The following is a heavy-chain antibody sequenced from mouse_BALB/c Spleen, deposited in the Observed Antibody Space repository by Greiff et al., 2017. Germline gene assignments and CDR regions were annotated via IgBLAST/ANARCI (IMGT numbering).Heavy chain of an antibody. V-gene: IGHV5-6*01. CDR1: GFTFSSYG. Sequence: VQLKESGGDLVKPGGSLKLSCAASGFTFSSYGMSWVRQTPDKRLEWVATISSGGSYTYYPDSVKGRFTISRDNAKNTLYLQMSSLKSEDTAMYYCARLYYGYFDYWGQGTTLTVSS. D-gene: IGHD1-1*02. J-gene: IGHJ2*01. CDR3: ARLYYGYFDY. CDR2: ISSGGSYT.